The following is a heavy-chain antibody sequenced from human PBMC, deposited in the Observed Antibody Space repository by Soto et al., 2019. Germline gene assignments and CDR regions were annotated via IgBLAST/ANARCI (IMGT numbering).Heavy chain of an antibody. J-gene: IGHJ6*02. V-gene: IGHV4-34*01. CDR2: INHSGST. D-gene: IGHD3-3*01. CDR3: ARGGREWLLYYYYGMDV. Sequence: QVQLQQWGAGLLKPSETLSLTCAVYGGSFSGYYWSWIRQPPGKGLEWIGEINHSGSTNYNPSLKSRVTISVDTSKNQFSLKLSSVTAADTAVYYCARGGREWLLYYYYGMDVWGQGTTVTVSS. CDR1: GGSFSGYY.